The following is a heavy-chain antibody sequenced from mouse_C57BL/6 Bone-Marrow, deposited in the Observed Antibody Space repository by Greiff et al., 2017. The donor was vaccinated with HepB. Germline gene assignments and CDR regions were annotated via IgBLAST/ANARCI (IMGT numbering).Heavy chain of an antibody. CDR2: IDPSDSYT. V-gene: IGHV1-69*01. Sequence: QVQLKESGAELVMPGASVKLSCKASGYTFTSYWMHWVKQRPGQGLEWIGEIDPSDSYTNYNQKFKGKSTLTVDKSSSTAYMQLSSLTSEDSAVYYCARSGVYFDYWGQGTTLTVSS. CDR1: GYTFTSYW. D-gene: IGHD3-1*01. J-gene: IGHJ2*01. CDR3: ARSGVYFDY.